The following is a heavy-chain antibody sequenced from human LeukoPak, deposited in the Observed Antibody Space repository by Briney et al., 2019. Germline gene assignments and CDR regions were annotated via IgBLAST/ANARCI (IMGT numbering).Heavy chain of an antibody. CDR2: ISWNSGSI. CDR1: GFTFDDYA. Sequence: GRSLRLSCAASGFTFDDYAMHWVRQAPGKGLEWVSGISWNSGSIGYADSVEGRFTISKDNAKNSVFLQMNSLRAEDTAVYYCARVRGVATDVLDIWGQGTTVTVSS. CDR3: ARVRGVATDVLDI. J-gene: IGHJ3*02. D-gene: IGHD2-15*01. V-gene: IGHV3-9*01.